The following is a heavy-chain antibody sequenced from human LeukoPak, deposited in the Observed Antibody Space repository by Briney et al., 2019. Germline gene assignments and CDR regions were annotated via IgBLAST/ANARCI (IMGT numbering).Heavy chain of an antibody. D-gene: IGHD3/OR15-3a*01. V-gene: IGHV4-39*07. CDR1: GGSISSSSSY. CDR2: IYHSGST. J-gene: IGHJ2*01. CDR3: ARCPALDFNIPDRYFDL. Sequence: SETLSLTCTVSGGSISSSSSYWGWIRQPPGKGLEWIGEIYHSGSTNYNPSLKSRVTISVDESKNQFSLKLSSVTAADTAAYYCARCPALDFNIPDRYFDLWGRGTLVTVSS.